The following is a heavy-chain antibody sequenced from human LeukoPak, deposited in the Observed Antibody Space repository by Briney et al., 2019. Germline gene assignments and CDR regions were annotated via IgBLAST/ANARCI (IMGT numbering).Heavy chain of an antibody. V-gene: IGHV3-33*06. CDR1: GYTFSSYG. Sequence: PGRSLRLSCAASGYTFSSYGMYWVRQAPGKGLEWVADIWYDGSNKYYADSVKGRFTMSRDNSKNTLYLQMNSLRVEDTAVYYCAKGPPADDAVDQGNFDYWGQGTLVTVSS. CDR3: AKGPPADDAVDQGNFDY. J-gene: IGHJ4*02. D-gene: IGHD6-19*01. CDR2: IWYDGSNK.